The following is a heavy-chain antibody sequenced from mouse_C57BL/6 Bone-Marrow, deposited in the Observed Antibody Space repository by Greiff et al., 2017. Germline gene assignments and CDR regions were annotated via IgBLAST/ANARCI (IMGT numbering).Heavy chain of an antibody. CDR1: GFNIKDDY. CDR2: IDPENGDT. J-gene: IGHJ3*01. V-gene: IGHV14-4*01. CDR3: TYSLAWFAY. D-gene: IGHD2-12*01. Sequence: VQLKESGAELVRPGASVKLSCTASGFNIKDDYMHWVQQRPEQGLEWIGWIDPENGDTEYASKFQGKATITADTSSNTAYLQLSSLTSEDTAVYYCTYSLAWFAYWGQGTLVTVSA.